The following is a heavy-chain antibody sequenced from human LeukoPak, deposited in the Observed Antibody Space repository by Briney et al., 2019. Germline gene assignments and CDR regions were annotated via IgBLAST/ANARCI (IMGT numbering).Heavy chain of an antibody. Sequence: PGGSLRLSCAASGFTFSSYGMHWVRQAPGKGLEWVAVISYDGSNKYYADSVKGRFTISRDNSKNTLYLQMNSLRAEDMAVYYCAKDRGSRASRNWFDPWGQGTLVTVSS. CDR2: ISYDGSNK. V-gene: IGHV3-30*18. CDR1: GFTFSSYG. J-gene: IGHJ5*02. CDR3: AKDRGSRASRNWFDP. D-gene: IGHD6-6*01.